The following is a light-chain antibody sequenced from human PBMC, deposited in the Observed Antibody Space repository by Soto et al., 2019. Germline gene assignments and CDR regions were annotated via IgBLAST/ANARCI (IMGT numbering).Light chain of an antibody. V-gene: IGKV3D-15*01. Sequence: DIVMTQSPCTLSASIGERATLTCRASQSVGRYLTWYQQKPGQAPRLLIYAASSLPTGVPSRFSGSGSGTEFSLTISSLQSEDFAVYYCQQYYSWPLTFGGGTQVEIK. J-gene: IGKJ4*01. CDR3: QQYYSWPLT. CDR1: QSVGRY. CDR2: AAS.